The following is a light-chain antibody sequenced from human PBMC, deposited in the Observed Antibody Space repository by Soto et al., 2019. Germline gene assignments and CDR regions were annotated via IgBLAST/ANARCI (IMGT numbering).Light chain of an antibody. CDR1: QSVSSDY. V-gene: IGKV3-20*01. CDR3: QQYDRSPLYT. Sequence: EIVLTQSPGTLSLSPGERATLSCRASQSVSSDYLAWYQQKPGQAPRLLIYGASSRATGIPDRFSGSGSGTDFSLTISRLEPEDFAVYYCQQYDRSPLYTFGQGTKLEIK. CDR2: GAS. J-gene: IGKJ2*01.